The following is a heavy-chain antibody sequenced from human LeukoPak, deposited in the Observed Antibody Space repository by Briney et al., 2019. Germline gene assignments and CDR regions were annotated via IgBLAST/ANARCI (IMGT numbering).Heavy chain of an antibody. V-gene: IGHV3-53*01. CDR2: TYTGGNS. Sequence: AGGSLRLSCAASGFTVSSIHMVWVRQAPGKGLEWVSVTYTGGNSYYADSVKGRFTISRDNSKNTLYLQMNSLRAEDTAVYYCAKKGATTGDFDYWGQGTLVTVSS. J-gene: IGHJ4*02. CDR1: GFTVSSIH. CDR3: AKKGATTGDFDY. D-gene: IGHD1-26*01.